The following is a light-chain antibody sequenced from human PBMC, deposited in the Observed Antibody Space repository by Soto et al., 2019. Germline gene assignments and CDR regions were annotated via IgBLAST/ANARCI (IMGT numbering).Light chain of an antibody. J-gene: IGKJ4*01. Sequence: VMTQSPATLSVSPGERVTLSCRASQGIASNLAWYQKKPGQPPRLLIYGASTRATGIPARFSGSESGTEFTLTISSLQSEDFAVYYCQQYNNWPLTFGGGTKVEIK. CDR1: QGIASN. V-gene: IGKV3-15*01. CDR3: QQYNNWPLT. CDR2: GAS.